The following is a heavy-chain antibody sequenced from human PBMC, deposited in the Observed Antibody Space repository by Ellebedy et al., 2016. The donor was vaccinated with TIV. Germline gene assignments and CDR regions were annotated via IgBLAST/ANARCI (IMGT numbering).Heavy chain of an antibody. D-gene: IGHD1-26*01. V-gene: IGHV3-23*01. J-gene: IGHJ4*02. CDR2: ISGSGGST. CDR3: AKDPGIVGAHLDY. CDR1: GFTFSSYA. Sequence: GGSLRLSXAASGFTFSSYAMSWVRQAPGKGLEWVSAISGSGGSTYYADSVKGRFTISRDNSKNTLYLQMNSLRAEDTAVYYCAKDPGIVGAHLDYWGQGTLVTVSS.